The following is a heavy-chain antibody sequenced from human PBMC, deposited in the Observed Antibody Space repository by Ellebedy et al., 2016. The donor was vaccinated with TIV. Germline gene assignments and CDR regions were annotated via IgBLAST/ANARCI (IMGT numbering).Heavy chain of an antibody. Sequence: GESLKISXAASGFTFSDYTMNWVRQAPGKGLEWVSYISSSGTGTYYADSVKGRFSISRDNAKNSLYLQMNSLRAEDTAVYYCGRGSTGNYYAMDVWGQGTTVTVSS. CDR2: ISSSGTGT. CDR3: GRGSTGNYYAMDV. J-gene: IGHJ6*02. CDR1: GFTFSDYT. V-gene: IGHV3-48*01. D-gene: IGHD1-1*01.